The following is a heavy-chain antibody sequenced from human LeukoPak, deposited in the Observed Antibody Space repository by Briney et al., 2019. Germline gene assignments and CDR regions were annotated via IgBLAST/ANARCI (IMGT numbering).Heavy chain of an antibody. CDR1: GFTFSSHL. D-gene: IGHD1-14*01. V-gene: IGHV3-74*01. Sequence: PGGSLRLSCAASGFTFSSHLMHWVRQAQGTGLVWVSSVKSDGTATNYADSVKGRFTISRDNAKNTLYLQMNSLRVGDTAVYYCVRKFATGDWGQGTLVTVSS. CDR3: VRKFATGD. J-gene: IGHJ4*02. CDR2: VKSDGTAT.